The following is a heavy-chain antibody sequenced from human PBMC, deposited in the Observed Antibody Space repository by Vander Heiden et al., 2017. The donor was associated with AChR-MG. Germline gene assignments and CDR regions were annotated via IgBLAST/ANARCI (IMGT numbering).Heavy chain of an antibody. J-gene: IGHJ4*02. CDR3: AKDRITTSFRPGG. V-gene: IGHV3-23*01. Sequence: EVQLLESGGGLVQPAGSLRLSCPASAFTFGSDAMSWVRQARGKGLEWVSAISGSGGRTYYAGSVKGRFTISRDNSKNTLYLQMNSRRAEDTAVYYCAKDRITTSFRPGGWGQGTLVTVSS. CDR1: AFTFGSDA. D-gene: IGHD4-17*01. CDR2: ISGSGGRT.